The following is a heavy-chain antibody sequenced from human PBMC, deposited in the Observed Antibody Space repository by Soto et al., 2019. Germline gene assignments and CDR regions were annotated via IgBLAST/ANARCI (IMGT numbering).Heavy chain of an antibody. D-gene: IGHD6-13*01. CDR2: IYYSGST. CDR3: ARVSQQLGNDAFDI. CDR1: GGSISSGGYY. V-gene: IGHV4-31*03. Sequence: QVQLQESGPGLVKPSQTLSLTCTVSGGSISSGGYYWSWIRQHPGKGLEWIGYIYYSGSTYYNPSLKSRVTISVDTSKNQCSLKLSSVTAADTAVYYCARVSQQLGNDAFDIWGQGTMVTVSS. J-gene: IGHJ3*02.